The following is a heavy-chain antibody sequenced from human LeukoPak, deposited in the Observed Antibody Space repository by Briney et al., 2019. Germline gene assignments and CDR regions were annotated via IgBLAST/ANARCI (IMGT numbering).Heavy chain of an antibody. CDR3: AKGDTMIVVVTYFDY. J-gene: IGHJ4*02. V-gene: IGHV3-74*03. D-gene: IGHD3-22*01. CDR1: GFTFSHYW. Sequence: PGGSLRLSCAASGFTFSHYWMHWVRQAPGKGPVWVSRINSDGSSTTYADSVKGRFTISRDNSKNTLYLQMNSLRAEDTAVYYCAKGDTMIVVVTYFDYWGQGTLVTVSS. CDR2: INSDGSST.